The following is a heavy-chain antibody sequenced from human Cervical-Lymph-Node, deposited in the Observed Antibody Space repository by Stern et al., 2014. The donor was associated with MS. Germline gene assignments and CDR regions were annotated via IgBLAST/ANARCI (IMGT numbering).Heavy chain of an antibody. V-gene: IGHV5-51*01. CDR1: GYSFNIYW. CDR3: ARRGMDV. J-gene: IGHJ6*02. CDR2: IYPDDSDT. Sequence: EVQLLESGAEVKKPGESLTISCKGFGYSFNIYWIAWVRQRPGKGLEWMGIIYPDDSDTGYSPSFQGQVTFSVDKSISTAYLQWSSLKPSDTATYFCARRGMDVWGQGTSVTVSS.